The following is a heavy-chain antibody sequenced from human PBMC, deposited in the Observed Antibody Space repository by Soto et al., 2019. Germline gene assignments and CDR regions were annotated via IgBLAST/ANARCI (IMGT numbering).Heavy chain of an antibody. D-gene: IGHD5-18*01. CDR2: IIPIFGTA. CDR1: GGAFSSYA. V-gene: IGHV1-69*12. CDR3: ARDDVDTAMPYGMDV. Sequence: QVQLVQSGAEVKKPGSAVKVSCEASGGAFSSYAISWVRQAPGQGLEWMGGIIPIFGTANYAQKFQGRVTITADESTSTAYMELSSLRSEDTAVYYCARDDVDTAMPYGMDVWGQGTTVTVSS. J-gene: IGHJ6*02.